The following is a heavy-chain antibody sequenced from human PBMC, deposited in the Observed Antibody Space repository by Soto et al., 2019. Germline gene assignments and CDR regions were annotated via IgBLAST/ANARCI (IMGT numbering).Heavy chain of an antibody. CDR2: ISVYTGTT. V-gene: IGHV1-18*01. J-gene: IGHJ4*02. CDR3: ARETMLRGVKDY. CDR1: GYPFSNHG. Sequence: QIQLVQSGAEVKKPGASVKVSCKTSGYPFSNHGITWVRQGPGQGFEWMGWISVYTGTTNYAQKFQGRVTMTTDTSARTAYMELRSLRSDDTAVYFCARETMLRGVKDYWGQGTRVIVSS. D-gene: IGHD3-10*01.